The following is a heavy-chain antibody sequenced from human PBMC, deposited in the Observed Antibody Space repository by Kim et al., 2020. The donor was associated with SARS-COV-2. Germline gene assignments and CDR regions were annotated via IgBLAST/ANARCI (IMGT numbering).Heavy chain of an antibody. V-gene: IGHV3-23*01. CDR3: AKGSKMATTYKYYFDY. CDR2: ISGSGGST. D-gene: IGHD5-12*01. CDR1: GFTFSSYA. J-gene: IGHJ4*02. Sequence: GGSLRLSCAASGFTFSSYAMSWVRQAPGKGLEWVSAISGSGGSTYYADSVKGRFTISRDNSKNTLYLQMNSLRAEDTAVYYCAKGSKMATTYKYYFDYWGQGTLVTVSS.